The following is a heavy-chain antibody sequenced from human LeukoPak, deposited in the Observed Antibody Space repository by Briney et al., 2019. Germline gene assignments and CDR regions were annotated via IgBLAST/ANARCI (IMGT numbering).Heavy chain of an antibody. CDR3: ARGGSGSYRDFDY. J-gene: IGHJ4*02. Sequence: GGSLRLSCAASGFIFSNYNMNWVRQAPGKGLEWVSYISSSSSSIYYADSVKGRFTISRDNAKNSLHLQMNSLRDEDTAVYYCARGGSGSYRDFDYWGQGTLVTVSS. CDR2: ISSSSSSI. D-gene: IGHD1-26*01. V-gene: IGHV3-48*02. CDR1: GFIFSNYN.